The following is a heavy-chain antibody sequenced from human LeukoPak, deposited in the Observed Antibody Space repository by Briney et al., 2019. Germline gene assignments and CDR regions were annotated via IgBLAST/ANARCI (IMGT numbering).Heavy chain of an antibody. CDR1: GYTFTSYG. D-gene: IGHD3-10*01. Sequence: ASVKVSCKASGYTFTSYGISWVRQAPGQGLEWMGWISAYNGNTNYAQKFQGRVTMTRDTSISTAYMELSRLRSDDTAVYYCARGPRITMVRGARIYYMDVWGKGTTVTISS. CDR2: ISAYNGNT. CDR3: ARGPRITMVRGARIYYMDV. J-gene: IGHJ6*03. V-gene: IGHV1-18*01.